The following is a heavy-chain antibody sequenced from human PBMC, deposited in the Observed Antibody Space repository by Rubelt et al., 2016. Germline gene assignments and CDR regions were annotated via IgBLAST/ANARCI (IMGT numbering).Heavy chain of an antibody. D-gene: IGHD5-18*01. V-gene: IGHV3-66*01. CDR3: ARGGYSYIFDY. Sequence: EVQLVESGGGLVQPGRSLRLSCAASGFNVSTNYMSWVRQAPGKGLEWVSVIYSGGSTYYADSVKGRFTISRDNSKNTLYLQMNSLRAEDTAVYYCARGGYSYIFDYWGQGTLVTVSS. CDR2: IYSGGST. CDR1: GFNVSTNY. J-gene: IGHJ4*02.